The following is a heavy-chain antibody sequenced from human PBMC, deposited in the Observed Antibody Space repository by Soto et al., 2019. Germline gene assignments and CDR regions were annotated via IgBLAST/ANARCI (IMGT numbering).Heavy chain of an antibody. Sequence: GESLKISCKGSGYSFTSYWIGWVRQMPGKGLEWMGIIYPGDSDTRYSPSFQGQVTISADKSFSTAYLQWSSLKASDTAMYYCARTAAAGKYYYGVDVWGHGTTVTVSS. J-gene: IGHJ6*02. D-gene: IGHD6-13*01. CDR1: GYSFTSYW. CDR3: ARTAAAGKYYYGVDV. CDR2: IYPGDSDT. V-gene: IGHV5-51*01.